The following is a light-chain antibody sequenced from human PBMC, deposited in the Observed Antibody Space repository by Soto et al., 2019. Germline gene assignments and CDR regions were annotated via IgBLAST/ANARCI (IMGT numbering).Light chain of an antibody. Sequence: QSVLTQPPSVSAAPGQKVTISCSGSSSNIGNNYVSWYQQLPGTAPKLLIYENNKRPSGIPDRFSGSKSGTSATLGITGLQTGDEADYYCGTWDSSLSAGLFGGGTQLTVL. V-gene: IGLV1-51*02. CDR3: GTWDSSLSAGL. CDR2: ENN. CDR1: SSNIGNNY. J-gene: IGLJ3*02.